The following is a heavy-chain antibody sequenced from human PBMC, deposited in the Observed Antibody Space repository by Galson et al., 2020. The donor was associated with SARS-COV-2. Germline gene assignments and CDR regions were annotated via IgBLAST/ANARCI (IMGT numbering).Heavy chain of an antibody. J-gene: IGHJ6*03. CDR3: ATARISIHSYMDV. V-gene: IGHV4-34*01. CDR2: INHSGGT. CDR1: GGSFSGYY. Sequence: SETLSLTCAVFGGSFSGYYWSWIRQTPGKGLEWLGEINHSGGTNYNPSLKSRLTISIDKSDNQFSLPLSPVTAADTAVYYCATARISIHSYMDVWDKGTTVTVSS.